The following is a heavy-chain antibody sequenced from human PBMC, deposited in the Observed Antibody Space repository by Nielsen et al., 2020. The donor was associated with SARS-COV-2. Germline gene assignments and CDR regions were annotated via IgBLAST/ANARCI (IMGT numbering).Heavy chain of an antibody. Sequence: ASVKVSCKASGYTFTGYYMHWVRQAPGQGLEWMGRINPNSGGTNYAQKFQGRVTMTRDTSISTAYMELSRLRSDDTAVYYCARTFIATNYGMDVWGQGTTVTVSS. V-gene: IGHV1-2*06. J-gene: IGHJ6*02. D-gene: IGHD6-13*01. CDR1: GYTFTGYY. CDR2: INPNSGGT. CDR3: ARTFIATNYGMDV.